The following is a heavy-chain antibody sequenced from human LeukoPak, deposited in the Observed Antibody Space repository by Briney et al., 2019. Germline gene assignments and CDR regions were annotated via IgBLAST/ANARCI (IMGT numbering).Heavy chain of an antibody. CDR2: IYYSGST. Sequence: SETLSLTCTVSGGSISSGDYYWSWIRQPPGKGLEWIGYIYYSGSTYYNPSLESRVTISVDTSKNQFSLKLSSVTAADTAVYYCARVYSSSWYVIFDYWGQGTLVTVSS. J-gene: IGHJ4*02. CDR1: GGSISSGDYY. V-gene: IGHV4-30-4*01. D-gene: IGHD6-13*01. CDR3: ARVYSSSWYVIFDY.